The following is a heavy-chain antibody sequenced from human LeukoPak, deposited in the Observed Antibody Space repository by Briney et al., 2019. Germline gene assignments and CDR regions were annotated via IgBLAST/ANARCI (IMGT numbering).Heavy chain of an antibody. J-gene: IGHJ3*02. V-gene: IGHV3-23*01. CDR1: GFTFYSYG. Sequence: GGSLRLSCAASGFTFYSYGMSWVRQAPGKGLEWVSGISGSGGTTYYADSVKGRFTITRDNSRNTVYLQMNSLRAEDSAVYYCAKDVKTLDAFDIWGRGTMVAVSS. CDR3: AKDVKTLDAFDI. CDR2: ISGSGGTT.